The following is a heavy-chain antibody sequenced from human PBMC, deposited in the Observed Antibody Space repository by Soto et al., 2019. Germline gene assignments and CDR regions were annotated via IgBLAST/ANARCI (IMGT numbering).Heavy chain of an antibody. CDR1: GFTFRSSS. CDR2: IKEDGSEQ. V-gene: IGHV3-7*05. Sequence: EVQLVESGGGLVQPGGSLRLSCAASGFTFRSSSMTWVRQAPGKGLEWVANIKEDGSEQFYVDSVKGRFTISRDNARNSLYLQMNSLRAEDTAVYYCTRDRAYTCLDYWGQGTLVTVSS. CDR3: TRDRAYTCLDY. J-gene: IGHJ4*02. D-gene: IGHD5-18*01.